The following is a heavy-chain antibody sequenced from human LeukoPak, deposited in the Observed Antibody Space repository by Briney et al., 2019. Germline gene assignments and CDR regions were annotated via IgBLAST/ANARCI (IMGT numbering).Heavy chain of an antibody. V-gene: IGHV4-34*01. CDR3: ARGYDDSSGYSKRGYYFDY. D-gene: IGHD3-22*01. J-gene: IGHJ4*02. Sequence: SETLSLTCAVYGGSFSGYYWSWIRQPPGKGLEWIGEINHSGSTNYNPSLKSRVTISVDTSKNQFSLKLSSVTAADTAVYYCARGYDDSSGYSKRGYYFDYWGQGTLVTVSS. CDR1: GGSFSGYY. CDR2: INHSGST.